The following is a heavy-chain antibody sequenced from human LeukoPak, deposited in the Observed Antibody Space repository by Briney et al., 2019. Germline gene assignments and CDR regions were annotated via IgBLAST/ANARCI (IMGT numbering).Heavy chain of an antibody. J-gene: IGHJ4*02. CDR2: ISGSGGST. D-gene: IGHD2-8*02. Sequence: PGGSLRLSCAASGFTFSSYAMSSVRQAPGKGLEWVSAISGSGGSTYYADSVKGRFTISRDNSKNTLYLQMNSLRAEDTAVHYCATLTGSGGYWGQGTLVTVSS. CDR3: ATLTGSGGY. CDR1: GFTFSSYA. V-gene: IGHV3-23*01.